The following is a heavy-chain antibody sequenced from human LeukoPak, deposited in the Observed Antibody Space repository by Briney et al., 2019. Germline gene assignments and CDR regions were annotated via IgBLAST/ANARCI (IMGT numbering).Heavy chain of an antibody. V-gene: IGHV3-30*04. Sequence: GGSLRFSCAASGFTFHNYAMNWLRQTPDRGLEWLAAISVDGSATNYADSVKGRFTISRDNSKDTLFLQMNSLRLEDSAVYYCARDFGYWGQGILVTVSS. CDR2: ISVDGSAT. CDR3: ARDFGY. J-gene: IGHJ4*02. CDR1: GFTFHNYA.